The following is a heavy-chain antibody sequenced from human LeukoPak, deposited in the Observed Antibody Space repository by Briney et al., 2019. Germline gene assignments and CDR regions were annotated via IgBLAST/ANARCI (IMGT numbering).Heavy chain of an antibody. CDR3: ARDLYDSGGYSSPIDY. Sequence: PGGSLRLSCAASGFTFSSYSMNWVRQAPGKGLEWVSSISSSNSYIYYADSVKGRFTISRDNAKNSLYLQMNSLRAEDTAVYYCARDLYDSGGYSSPIDYWGQGTLVTVSS. J-gene: IGHJ4*02. V-gene: IGHV3-21*01. D-gene: IGHD3-22*01. CDR1: GFTFSSYS. CDR2: ISSSNSYI.